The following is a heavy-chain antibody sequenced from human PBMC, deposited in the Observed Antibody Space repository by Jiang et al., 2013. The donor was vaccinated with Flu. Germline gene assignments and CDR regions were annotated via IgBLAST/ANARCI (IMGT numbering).Heavy chain of an antibody. Sequence: QLLESGGGVVQPGGSLRLSCAASGFTFNDYGLHWVRQAPGKALAWVALVAHDGSEKSYADAVKGRFTISRDDSTNTLYLQMNNLRPEDTAIYFCAKDGPQYWFGEGQHWGQGTLVTVSS. D-gene: IGHD3-10*01. CDR3: AKDGPQYWFGEGQH. J-gene: IGHJ1*01. CDR2: VAHDGSEK. V-gene: IGHV3-30*02. CDR1: GFTFNDYG.